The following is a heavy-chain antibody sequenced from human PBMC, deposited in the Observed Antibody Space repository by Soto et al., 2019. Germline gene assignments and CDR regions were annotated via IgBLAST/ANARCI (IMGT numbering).Heavy chain of an antibody. CDR3: ARLGDFWSGYQNYYYGMDV. D-gene: IGHD3-3*01. CDR1: GGSISSSSYY. CDR2: IYYSGST. J-gene: IGHJ6*02. Sequence: SETLSLTCTVSGGSISSSSYYWGWIRPPPGKGLEWIGSIYYSGSTYYNPSLKSRVTISVDTSKNQFSLKLSSVTAADTAVYYCARLGDFWSGYQNYYYGMDVWGQGTTVTVSS. V-gene: IGHV4-39*01.